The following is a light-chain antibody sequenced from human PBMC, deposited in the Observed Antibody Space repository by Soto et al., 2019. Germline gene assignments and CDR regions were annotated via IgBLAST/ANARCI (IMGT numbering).Light chain of an antibody. V-gene: IGKV3-15*01. CDR3: QQHNNWPPYT. Sequence: EIVMTQSPATLSVSPGERATLSCRASQSVSINLAWYQQKPGQAPRLLIYGASTRATGIPARFSGSGSGTEFTLTISSLQSEDFAVYYCQQHNNWPPYTFGQGTKLEIK. CDR1: QSVSIN. J-gene: IGKJ2*01. CDR2: GAS.